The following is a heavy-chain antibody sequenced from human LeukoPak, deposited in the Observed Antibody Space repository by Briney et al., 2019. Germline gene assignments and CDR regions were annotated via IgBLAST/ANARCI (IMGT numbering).Heavy chain of an antibody. D-gene: IGHD1-26*01. CDR3: ARDLYRTFNSGSYGAFDI. CDR1: GFTFSSYA. CDR2: ISGSGGST. J-gene: IGHJ3*02. Sequence: PGGSLRLSCAASGFTFSSYAMSLVRQAPGKGLEWVSAISGSGGSTYYADSVKGRFTISRDNAKNSLYLQMNSLRAEDTAVYYCARDLYRTFNSGSYGAFDIWGQGTMVTVSS. V-gene: IGHV3-23*01.